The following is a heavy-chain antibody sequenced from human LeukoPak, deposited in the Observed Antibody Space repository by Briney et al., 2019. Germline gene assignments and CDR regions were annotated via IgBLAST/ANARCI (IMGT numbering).Heavy chain of an antibody. Sequence: GGSLRLSCAASGFTLSSYGMHWVRQAPGKGLEWVAVIWYDGSNKYYADSVTGRFTISRDNSKNTLYLQMNSLRAEDTAVYYCAKDSDYYDSSGYYHWGQGTLVTVSS. CDR3: AKDSDYYDSSGYYH. D-gene: IGHD3-22*01. V-gene: IGHV3-33*06. CDR2: IWYDGSNK. J-gene: IGHJ5*02. CDR1: GFTLSSYG.